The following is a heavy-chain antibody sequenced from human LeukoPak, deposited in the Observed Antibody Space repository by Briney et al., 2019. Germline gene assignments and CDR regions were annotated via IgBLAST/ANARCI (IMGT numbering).Heavy chain of an antibody. V-gene: IGHV4-34*01. CDR1: GGSFSGYY. CDR2: INHSGST. J-gene: IGHJ4*02. Sequence: SETLSLTCAVYGGSFSGYYWSWIRQPPGKGLEWIGEINHSGSTNYNPSLKSRVTISVDTSKFSLKLSSVTAADTAVYYCATFDSSGYYLAYWGQGTQVTVSS. D-gene: IGHD3-22*01. CDR3: ATFDSSGYYLAY.